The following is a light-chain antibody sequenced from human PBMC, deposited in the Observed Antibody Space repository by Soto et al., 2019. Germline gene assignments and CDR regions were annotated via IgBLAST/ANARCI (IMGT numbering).Light chain of an antibody. CDR2: GAS. V-gene: IGKV3-15*01. J-gene: IGKJ1*01. CDR1: QSVGSN. CDR3: QQYYNWWT. Sequence: ELVMTQSPATLSVSPGDRATLSCRASQSVGSNLAWYQQKPGQAPRLLIYGASTRVTGIPARFSGSGSGTEFTLTISSLQSEDFAVYHCQQYYNWWTFGQGTKVDI.